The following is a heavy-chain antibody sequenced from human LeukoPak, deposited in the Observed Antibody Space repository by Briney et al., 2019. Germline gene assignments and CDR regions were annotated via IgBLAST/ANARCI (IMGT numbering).Heavy chain of an antibody. CDR1: GFTFSSYA. Sequence: GGSLRLSCAASGFTFSSYAMGWVRQAPGKGPEWVTSISGSGGHTYFADSVKGRFTISRDNSKNTLDLQMNSLKVEDTAVYYCAKFRYHSNDNNYLDFNYWGQGTLVTVSS. J-gene: IGHJ4*02. V-gene: IGHV3-23*01. CDR3: AKFRYHSNDNNYLDFNY. D-gene: IGHD3-22*01. CDR2: ISGSGGHT.